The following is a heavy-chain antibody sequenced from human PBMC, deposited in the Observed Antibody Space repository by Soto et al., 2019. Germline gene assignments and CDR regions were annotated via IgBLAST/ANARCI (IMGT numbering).Heavy chain of an antibody. J-gene: IGHJ5*02. Sequence: QVQLQESGPGLVKPSQTLSLTCSVSGASVSTGDYYWSWIRQPPGKGLEWIAYIYYSGSTYYNPSLNSRVTISIDTSKNQFSLKLSSVTAADTAVYYCAIAGAVGARSWGQGTLVTVSS. CDR1: GASVSTGDYY. CDR2: IYYSGST. D-gene: IGHD1-26*01. V-gene: IGHV4-30-4*01. CDR3: AIAGAVGARS.